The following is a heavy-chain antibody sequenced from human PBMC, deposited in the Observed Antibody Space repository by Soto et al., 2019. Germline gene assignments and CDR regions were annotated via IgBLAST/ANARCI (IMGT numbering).Heavy chain of an antibody. J-gene: IGHJ3*02. CDR3: ARVERGTATTVIDAFDI. D-gene: IGHD1-1*01. CDR1: GGFVSSGSYY. CDR2: MSHSGGT. Sequence: QVQLQQWGAGLLKPSETLSLTCAAYGGFVSSGSYYWSWIRQPPGKGLEWIGEMSHSGGTHFNPSLTRRDTISVETSKHQFSLKMSSVTALDTALYYCARVERGTATTVIDAFDIWGPGTMVTVSS. V-gene: IGHV4-34*01.